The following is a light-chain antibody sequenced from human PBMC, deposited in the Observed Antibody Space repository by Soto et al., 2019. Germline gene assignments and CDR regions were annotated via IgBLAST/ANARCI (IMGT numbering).Light chain of an antibody. CDR1: QSVSSN. CDR2: GAS. CDR3: QQYNNSPLT. J-gene: IGKJ4*01. Sequence: EIVMTQSPATLSVSPGERATLSCRGSQSVSSNLAWYQQKPGQALRLLIYGASTRATGIPARFSGSGSGTEFTLTLSSLQSEDCAVYYCQQYNNSPLTFGGGTKVEIK. V-gene: IGKV3-15*01.